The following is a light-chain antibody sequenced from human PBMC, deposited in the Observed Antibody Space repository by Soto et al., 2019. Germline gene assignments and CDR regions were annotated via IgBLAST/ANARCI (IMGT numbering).Light chain of an antibody. CDR1: SSDVGGYNY. Sequence: QSALTQPASVSGSPGQSITISCTGNSSDVGGYNYVSWYQHHPGKAPKLMIYDVSNRPSGVSNRFSGSKSGNTASLTISGLQAEDEGDYYCSSYISSSTLVVFGGGTKLTVL. CDR3: SSYISSSTLVV. CDR2: DVS. V-gene: IGLV2-14*03. J-gene: IGLJ2*01.